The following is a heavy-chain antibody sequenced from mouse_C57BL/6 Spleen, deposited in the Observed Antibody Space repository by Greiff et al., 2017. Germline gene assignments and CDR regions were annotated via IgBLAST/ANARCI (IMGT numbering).Heavy chain of an antibody. CDR3: ATGAQAPDY. V-gene: IGHV1-69*01. Sequence: QVQLQQPGAELVMPGASVKLSCKASGYTFTSYSMHWVKQRPGKGLEWIGEIDPSDSYTNYNQKFKGKSTLTVDKSSSTAYMQLSSLTSEDSAVYYCATGAQAPDYWGQGTTLTVSS. CDR2: IDPSDSYT. J-gene: IGHJ2*01. CDR1: GYTFTSYS. D-gene: IGHD3-2*02.